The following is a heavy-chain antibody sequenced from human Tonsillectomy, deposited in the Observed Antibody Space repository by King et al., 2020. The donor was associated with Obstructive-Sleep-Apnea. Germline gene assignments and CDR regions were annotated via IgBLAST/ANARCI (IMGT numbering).Heavy chain of an antibody. Sequence: QVQLQESGPGLVKPSETLSLTCTVSGGSISSYYWSWIRQPPGKGLEWIGYIYYSGSTNYNPSLKSRVTISVDTSKNQFSLKLSSVTAADTAVYYCARGNSGWSQRPDYWGQGTLVTVSS. CDR2: IYYSGST. CDR3: ARGNSGWSQRPDY. CDR1: GGSISSYY. J-gene: IGHJ4*02. V-gene: IGHV4-59*01. D-gene: IGHD6-19*01.